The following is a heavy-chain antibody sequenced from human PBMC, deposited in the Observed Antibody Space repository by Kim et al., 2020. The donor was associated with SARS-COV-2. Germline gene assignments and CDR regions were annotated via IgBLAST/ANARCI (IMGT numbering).Heavy chain of an antibody. CDR3: VKNPNDYGDYVGGY. CDR2: ISSNGGST. D-gene: IGHD4-17*01. J-gene: IGHJ4*02. Sequence: GGSLRLSCSASGFTFSSYAMHWVRQAPGKGLEYVSAISSNGGSTYYADSVKGRFTISRDNSKNTLYLQMSSLRAEDTAVYYCVKNPNDYGDYVGGYWGQGTLVTVSS. CDR1: GFTFSSYA. V-gene: IGHV3-64D*09.